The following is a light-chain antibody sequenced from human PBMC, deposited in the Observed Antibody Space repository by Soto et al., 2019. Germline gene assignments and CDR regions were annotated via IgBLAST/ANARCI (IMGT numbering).Light chain of an antibody. CDR1: QSVSSSY. J-gene: IGKJ2*01. Sequence: EIVLTQSPGTMSLSPGERATLSCRASQSVSSSYLAWYQQKPGQAPRLLIYGASSRATGIPDRFSGSGSGTDFTLTIRRLEPEDFAVFYCQQYGGSALYTFGQGTKLEIK. V-gene: IGKV3-20*01. CDR2: GAS. CDR3: QQYGGSALYT.